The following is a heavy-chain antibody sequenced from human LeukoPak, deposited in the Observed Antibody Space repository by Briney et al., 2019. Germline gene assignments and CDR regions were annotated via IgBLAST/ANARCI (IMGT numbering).Heavy chain of an antibody. CDR2: IRYDRSRI. J-gene: IGHJ4*02. CDR3: AKDCELGINCNPFDN. D-gene: IGHD7-27*01. CDR1: GFSFSDYG. V-gene: IGHV3-30*02. Sequence: GGSLRLSCAASGFSFSDYGMHWVRQAPGKGLEWVAFIRYDRSRIEYADSVKGRFTISRDNSKNPLYLQMNSLRADDTAMYYCAKDCELGINCNPFDNWGQGTLVTVSS.